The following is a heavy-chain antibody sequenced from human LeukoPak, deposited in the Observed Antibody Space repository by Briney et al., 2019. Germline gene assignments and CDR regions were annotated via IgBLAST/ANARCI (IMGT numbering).Heavy chain of an antibody. CDR3: ARDIDGNFDC. J-gene: IGHJ4*02. CDR1: GYSISSGYS. CDR2: IYHSGNT. Sequence: SETLSLTCAVSGYSISSGYSWGWIRQPPGKGLEWIGSIYHSGNTYSNPSLRSRVTISVDTSKNRFSLKLSSVTAADAAVYYCARDIDGNFDCWGQGTLVIVSS. V-gene: IGHV4-38-2*02. D-gene: IGHD5-24*01.